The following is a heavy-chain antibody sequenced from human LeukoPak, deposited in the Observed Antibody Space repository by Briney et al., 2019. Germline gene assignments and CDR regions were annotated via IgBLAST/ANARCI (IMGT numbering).Heavy chain of an antibody. CDR2: ISYDGSNK. Sequence: GGSLRLSCAASGFTFSSYGMHWVRQAPGKGLEWVAVISYDGSNKYYADSVKGRFTISRDNSKNTLYLQMNSLRAEDTAVYYCARDAITMLYYGMDVWGQGTTVTVSS. CDR3: ARDAITMLYYGMDV. CDR1: GFTFSSYG. J-gene: IGHJ6*02. V-gene: IGHV3-30*03. D-gene: IGHD3-10*01.